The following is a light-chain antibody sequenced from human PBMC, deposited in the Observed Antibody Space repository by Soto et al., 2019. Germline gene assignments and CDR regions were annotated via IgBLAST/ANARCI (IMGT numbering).Light chain of an antibody. Sequence: QSALTQPASVSGSPGQSITISCTGTSSDVGAYKYVSWFQQHPGKAPKLMIYDVGNRPSGVSDRFSGSKSGNTASLTISGLQAEDEADYYCSSYTSRSALVFGTGTKLTVL. J-gene: IGLJ1*01. CDR3: SSYTSRSALV. V-gene: IGLV2-14*01. CDR1: SSDVGAYKY. CDR2: DVG.